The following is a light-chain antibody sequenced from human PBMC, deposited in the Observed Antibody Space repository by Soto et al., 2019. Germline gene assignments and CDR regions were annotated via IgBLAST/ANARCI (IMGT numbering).Light chain of an antibody. V-gene: IGLV7-43*01. CDR3: LLYFSGSLYV. CDR2: ATS. J-gene: IGLJ1*01. Sequence: QAVVTQEPSVTVSPGGTVTLTCTSSIGPVTSGYYPSWFQQKPGQPPRPLIYATSNKHSWTPARFSGSLLGGKAALTLSDVQPDDEADYYCLLYFSGSLYVFRTGTKLTVL. CDR1: IGPVTSGYY.